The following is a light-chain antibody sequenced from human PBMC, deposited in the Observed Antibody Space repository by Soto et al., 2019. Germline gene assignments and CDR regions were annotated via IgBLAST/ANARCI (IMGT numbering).Light chain of an antibody. J-gene: IGKJ4*01. CDR1: QDIRKC. CDR2: EVS. Sequence: DIQMTQSPSSLSASVGDRVTITCQASQDIRKCLNWYQQKPGKAPKLLIFEVSDLQRGVPSRFSGSRSGTDFTVTIISLQPEDVATYYCQQFDSVPITFGGGTKVDIK. CDR3: QQFDSVPIT. V-gene: IGKV1-33*01.